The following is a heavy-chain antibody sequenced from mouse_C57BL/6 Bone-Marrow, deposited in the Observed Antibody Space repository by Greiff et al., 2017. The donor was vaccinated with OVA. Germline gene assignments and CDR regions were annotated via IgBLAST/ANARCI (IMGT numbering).Heavy chain of an antibody. CDR3: ARPLTGTREYYFDY. D-gene: IGHD4-1*01. J-gene: IGHJ2*01. CDR2: IDPSDSYT. Sequence: QVQLQQSGAELVKPGASVKLSCKASGYTFTSYWMQWVKQRPGQGLEWIGEIDPSDSYTNYNQKFKGKATLTVDTSSSTAYMQLSSLTSEDSAVYYCARPLTGTREYYFDYWGQGTTLTVSS. CDR1: GYTFTSYW. V-gene: IGHV1-50*01.